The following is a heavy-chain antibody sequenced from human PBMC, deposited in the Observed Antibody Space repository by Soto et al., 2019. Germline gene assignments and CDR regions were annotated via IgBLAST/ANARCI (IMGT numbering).Heavy chain of an antibody. D-gene: IGHD2-21*01. CDR3: AKATSATCTGSICYSFDY. V-gene: IGHV3-23*01. CDR1: GFTFSSYT. CDR2: FSGGRDTT. J-gene: IGHJ4*02. Sequence: VQLLESGGGLVQPGGSLRLSCVASGFTFSSYTMSWVRQAPGQRLEWVATFSGGRDTTWHADSVKGRFTVSRDSSKNTLGLQMSSLRPEATALYCGAKATSATCTGSICYSFDYWGQGTLVTVSS.